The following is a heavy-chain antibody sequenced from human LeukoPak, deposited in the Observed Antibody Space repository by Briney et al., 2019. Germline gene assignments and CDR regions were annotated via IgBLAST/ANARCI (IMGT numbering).Heavy chain of an antibody. J-gene: IGHJ3*02. D-gene: IGHD3-3*01. Sequence: PSETLSLTCAVYGGSFSGYYWSWLRQPPGKGLEWIGEINHSGSTNYNPSLKSRVTISVDTSKNQFSLKLSSVTAADTAVYYCARATYYDFWSGYYTLYDIWGQGTMVTVSS. CDR3: ARATYYDFWSGYYTLYDI. V-gene: IGHV4-34*01. CDR1: GGSFSGYY. CDR2: INHSGST.